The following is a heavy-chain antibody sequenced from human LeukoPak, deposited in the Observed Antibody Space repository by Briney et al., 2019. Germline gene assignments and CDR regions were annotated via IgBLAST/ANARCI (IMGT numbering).Heavy chain of an antibody. CDR3: ARVRDKLLWSGELSR. V-gene: IGHV3-48*03. CDR2: ISSSCSTI. CDR1: ASTFSSYE. Sequence: RGSVRLSCAASASTFSSYEINWVRQAPGKGLEWVSYISSSCSTIYYADSVKGRFTISRDNAKNSLYLQTNSLRAEDTAVYYCARVRDKLLWSGELSRWGQGTLVTVSS. D-gene: IGHD3-10*01. J-gene: IGHJ4*02.